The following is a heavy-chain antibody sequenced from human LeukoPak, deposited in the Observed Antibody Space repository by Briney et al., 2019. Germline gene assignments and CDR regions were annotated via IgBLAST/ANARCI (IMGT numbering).Heavy chain of an antibody. Sequence: GGSLRLSCAASGFTFSSYSRNWVRQAPGKGLEWVAYVSSSSSSIYYADSVKGRFTISRDNAKNSLYLQMNSLRAEDTAVYYCARDYGGSSPFDYWGQGTLVTVSS. CDR1: GFTFSSYS. D-gene: IGHD4-23*01. J-gene: IGHJ4*02. CDR3: ARDYGGSSPFDY. CDR2: VSSSSSSI. V-gene: IGHV3-48*01.